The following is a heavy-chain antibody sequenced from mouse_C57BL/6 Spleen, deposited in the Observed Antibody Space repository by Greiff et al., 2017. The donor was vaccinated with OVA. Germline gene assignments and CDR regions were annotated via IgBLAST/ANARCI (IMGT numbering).Heavy chain of an antibody. J-gene: IGHJ2*01. CDR1: GYTFTDYY. CDR2: IFPGSGST. D-gene: IGHD1-1*01. CDR3: ALTTVVPYYFDY. Sequence: QVQLKESGPELVKPGASVKISCKASGYTFTDYYINWVKQRPGQGLEWIGWIFPGSGSTYYNEKFKGKATLTVDKSSSTAYMLLSSLTSEDSAVYFCALTTVVPYYFDYWGQGTTLTVSS. V-gene: IGHV1-75*01.